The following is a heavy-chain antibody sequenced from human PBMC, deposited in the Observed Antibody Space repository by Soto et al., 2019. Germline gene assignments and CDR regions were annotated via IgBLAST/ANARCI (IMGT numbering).Heavy chain of an antibody. D-gene: IGHD1-26*01. CDR3: ARTHHQWEALHYFDF. V-gene: IGHV1-69*01. CDR1: GGTFSRYG. CDR2: VIPIFGTT. Sequence: QVQLVQSGAEVKKPGSSVKVSCTASGGTFSRYGFTWVRQAPGQGFQWMGGVIPIFGTTHYEKNFQGRLSITADESTSTVYMELSSLRSEDTAIYFCARTHHQWEALHYFDFRGQGTLVTVSS. J-gene: IGHJ4*02.